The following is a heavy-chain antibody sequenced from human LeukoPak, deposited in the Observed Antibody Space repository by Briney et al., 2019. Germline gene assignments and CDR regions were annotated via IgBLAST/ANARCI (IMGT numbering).Heavy chain of an antibody. D-gene: IGHD3-10*01. Sequence: ASVKVSCKASGYTFTSYDINWVRQATGQGLEWMGWMNPNSGNTGYAQKFQGRVTMTRNTSISTAYMELSSLRSEDTAVYYCARVERTYYYGSGKYYFDYWGKGTLVTVSS. J-gene: IGHJ4*02. CDR1: GYTFTSYD. CDR3: ARVERTYYYGSGKYYFDY. V-gene: IGHV1-8*01. CDR2: MNPNSGNT.